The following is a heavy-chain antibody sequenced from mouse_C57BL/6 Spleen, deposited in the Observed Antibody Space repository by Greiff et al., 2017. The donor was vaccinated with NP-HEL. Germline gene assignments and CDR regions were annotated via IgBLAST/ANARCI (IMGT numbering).Heavy chain of an antibody. Sequence: QVQLKQSGPGLVQPSQSLSITCTVSGFSLTSYGVHWVRQSPGKGLEWLGVIWRGGSTDYNAAFMSRLSITQDNSKSQVFFKMNSLQADDTAIYYCAKNYCYGRDWYFDVWGTGTTVTVSS. D-gene: IGHD2-12*01. CDR1: GFSLTSYG. CDR2: IWRGGST. V-gene: IGHV2-5*01. CDR3: AKNYCYGRDWYFDV. J-gene: IGHJ1*03.